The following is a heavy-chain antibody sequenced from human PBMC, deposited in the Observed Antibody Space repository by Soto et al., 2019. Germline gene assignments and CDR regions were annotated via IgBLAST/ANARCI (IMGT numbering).Heavy chain of an antibody. CDR3: ARVYYDSSGYIPSYGMDF. CDR1: GGSISSSNW. V-gene: IGHV4-4*02. D-gene: IGHD3-22*01. Sequence: SDTLSLTCAVSGGSISSSNWWSWVRQPPGKGLGWIGEIYHSGSTNYNPSLKSRVTISVDKSKNQFSLKLSSVTAADTAVYYCARVYYDSSGYIPSYGMDFWGQGTTVTVSS. CDR2: IYHSGST. J-gene: IGHJ6*02.